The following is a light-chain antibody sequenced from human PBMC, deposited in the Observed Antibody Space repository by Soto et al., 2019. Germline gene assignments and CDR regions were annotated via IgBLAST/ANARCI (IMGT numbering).Light chain of an antibody. CDR2: DAS. CDR3: QQYDISPWT. V-gene: IGKV3-11*01. J-gene: IGKJ1*01. CDR1: QSVSSY. Sequence: EIVLTQSPATLSLFPGERATLSCRASQSVSSYLAWYQQKPGQAPRLLIYDASNRATGIPARFSGSGSGTDFTLTISSLEPEDFAVYYCQQYDISPWTFGQGTKVDIK.